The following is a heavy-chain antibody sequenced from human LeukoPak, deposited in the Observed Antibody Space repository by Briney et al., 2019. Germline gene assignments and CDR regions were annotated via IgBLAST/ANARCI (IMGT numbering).Heavy chain of an antibody. CDR2: ITDSGGST. J-gene: IGHJ4*02. D-gene: IGHD3-16*02. CDR1: GFTFSSYA. Sequence: PGESLRLSCTASGFTFSSYAVSWVRQAPGKGLEWVSAITDSGGSTSYADSVRGRFTISRDNSKNTLYLQMNSLRAEDTAVYYCAKDTSARRGSLNGWGQGTLVTVSS. V-gene: IGHV3-23*01. CDR3: AKDTSARRGSLNG.